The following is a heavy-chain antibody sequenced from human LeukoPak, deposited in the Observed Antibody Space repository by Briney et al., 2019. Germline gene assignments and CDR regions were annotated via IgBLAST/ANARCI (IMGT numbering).Heavy chain of an antibody. J-gene: IGHJ4*02. CDR3: ARDPGYSYGLDY. CDR2: IRQDESER. Sequence: GGSLRLSCEGSGFSFSSYWMTWVRQLPGKGPEWVANIRQDESERYFADSVKGRFTISRDNAKKSVYLQMNSLRADDTAVYYCARDPGYSYGLDYWGQGTLVTVSS. CDR1: GFSFSSYW. V-gene: IGHV3-7*01. D-gene: IGHD5-18*01.